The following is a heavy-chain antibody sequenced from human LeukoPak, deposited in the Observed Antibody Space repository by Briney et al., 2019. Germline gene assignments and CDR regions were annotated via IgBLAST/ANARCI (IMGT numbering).Heavy chain of an antibody. CDR2: ISYDGSNK. CDR3: AKGSRGSPFDY. D-gene: IGHD1-26*01. Sequence: GGSLRLSCAASGFTFSSYGMHWVRQAPGKGLEWVAVISYDGSNKYYADSVKGRFTISRDNSKNTLYLQMNSLRAEDTAVYYCAKGSRGSPFDYWGQGTLVTVPS. V-gene: IGHV3-30*18. J-gene: IGHJ4*02. CDR1: GFTFSSYG.